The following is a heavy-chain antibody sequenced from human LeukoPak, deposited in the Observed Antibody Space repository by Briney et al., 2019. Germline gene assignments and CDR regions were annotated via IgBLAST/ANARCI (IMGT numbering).Heavy chain of an antibody. D-gene: IGHD3-10*01. Sequence: SETLSLTCAVYGGSFSGYYWSWIRQPPGKGLEWIGEINHSGSTNYNPSLRSRVTISVDTSKNQFSLKLSSVTAADTAVYYCARGPVLLWFWDLAHWGQGTLVTVSS. CDR2: INHSGST. V-gene: IGHV4-34*01. J-gene: IGHJ4*02. CDR3: ARGPVLLWFWDLAH. CDR1: GGSFSGYY.